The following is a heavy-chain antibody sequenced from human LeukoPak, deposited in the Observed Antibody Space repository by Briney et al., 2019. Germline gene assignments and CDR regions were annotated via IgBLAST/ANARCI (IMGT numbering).Heavy chain of an antibody. CDR3: ARANRYCSSTSCYRDYYYYYMDV. J-gene: IGHJ6*03. CDR2: IIPIFGTA. V-gene: IGHV1-69*05. Sequence: GSSVKVSCKASGGTFSSYAISWVRQAPGQGLEWMGGIIPIFGTANYAQKFQGRVTITTDESTSTAYMELSSLRSEDTAVYYCARANRYCSSTSCYRDYYYYYMDVWGKGTTVTVSS. CDR1: GGTFSSYA. D-gene: IGHD2-2*01.